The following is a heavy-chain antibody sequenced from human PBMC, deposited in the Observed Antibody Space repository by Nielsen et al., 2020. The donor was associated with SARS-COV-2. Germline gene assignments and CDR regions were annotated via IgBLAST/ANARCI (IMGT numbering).Heavy chain of an antibody. V-gene: IGHV1-24*01. J-gene: IGHJ3*02. Sequence: ASVKVSCKVSGYTLTELSMHWVRQAPGKGLEWMGGFDPEDGETIYAQKFQGRVTMTRDTSISTAYMELSRLRSDDTAVYYCATSYYDFWSGWSHDAFDIWGQGTMVTVSS. CDR1: GYTLTELS. CDR3: ATSYYDFWSGWSHDAFDI. D-gene: IGHD3-3*01. CDR2: FDPEDGET.